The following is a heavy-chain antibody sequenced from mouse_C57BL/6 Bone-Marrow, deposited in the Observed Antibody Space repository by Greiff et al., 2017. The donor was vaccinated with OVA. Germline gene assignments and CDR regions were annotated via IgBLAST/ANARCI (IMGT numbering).Heavy chain of an antibody. Sequence: QVQLQQPGAELVRPGSSVKLSCKASGYTFTSYWMDWVKQRPGKGLEWIGNIYPSDSETPYNQKFKDKATLTVDKSSSTAYMQLSSLTSEDSAVYYCARTTVVATDDWGQGTTLTVSS. J-gene: IGHJ2*01. CDR2: IYPSDSET. CDR3: ARTTVVATDD. CDR1: GYTFTSYW. D-gene: IGHD1-1*01. V-gene: IGHV1-61*01.